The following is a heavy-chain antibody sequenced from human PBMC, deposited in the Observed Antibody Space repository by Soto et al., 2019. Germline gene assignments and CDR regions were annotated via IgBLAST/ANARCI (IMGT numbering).Heavy chain of an antibody. CDR3: ARDVQGVSNFDY. CDR2: IREDGSEK. V-gene: IGHV3-7*01. D-gene: IGHD2-2*01. CDR1: RFTFSSYW. J-gene: IGHJ4*02. Sequence: PGGSLRLSCAASRFTFSSYWMNWVRQAPGKGLEWVANIREDGSEKSYVDSVKGRFTISRDNAKNSLYLQMNSLRAEDTAVYYCARDVQGVSNFDYWGQGTLVTVS.